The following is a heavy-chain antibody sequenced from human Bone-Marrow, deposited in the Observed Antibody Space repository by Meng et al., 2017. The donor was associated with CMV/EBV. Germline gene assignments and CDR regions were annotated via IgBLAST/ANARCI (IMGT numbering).Heavy chain of an antibody. CDR1: GGTFSSYA. CDR2: MNPNSGNT. V-gene: IGHV1-8*02. J-gene: IGHJ4*02. CDR3: ARVPYDFWSGYYGLD. D-gene: IGHD3-3*01. Sequence: ASVKVSCKASGGTFSSYAISWVRQATGQGLEWMGWMNPNSGNTGYAQKFQGRVTMTRNTSISTAYMELSSLRSEDTAVYYCARVPYDFWSGYYGLDWGQGTLVTVS.